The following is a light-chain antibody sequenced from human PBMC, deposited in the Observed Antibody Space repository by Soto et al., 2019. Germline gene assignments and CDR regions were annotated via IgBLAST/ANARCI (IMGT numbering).Light chain of an antibody. CDR1: SSDVGAYNH. Sequence: QSDLPQPASVSGSPGQSITISCTGTSSDVGAYNHVSWYQQNPGKAPKLMIYDDIHRPSGVSYRFSVSKSGNTASLTISGLQPEDEADYYCGSYTTTSAPYVFGTGTKVTVL. J-gene: IGLJ1*01. CDR3: GSYTTTSAPYV. CDR2: DDI. V-gene: IGLV2-14*01.